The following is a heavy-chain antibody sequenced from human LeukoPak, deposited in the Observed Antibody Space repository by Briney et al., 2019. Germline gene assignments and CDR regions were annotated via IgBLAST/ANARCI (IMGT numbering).Heavy chain of an antibody. Sequence: GWSLRLSCVASEFTFSNYWIHWVRQPPGKGLVWVSRIRYDGIVTNYADSVEGRFTISRANAKNTVHLQMNSLRDDDTAVYYCARETPADFNLWGRGTLVTVSS. CDR1: EFTFSNYW. V-gene: IGHV3-74*01. J-gene: IGHJ2*01. CDR3: ARETPADFNL. CDR2: IRYDGIVT.